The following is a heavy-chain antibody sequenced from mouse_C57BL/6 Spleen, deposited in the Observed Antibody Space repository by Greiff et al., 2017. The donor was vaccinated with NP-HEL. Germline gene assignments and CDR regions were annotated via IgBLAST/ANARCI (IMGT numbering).Heavy chain of an antibody. CDR1: GYTFTDYE. J-gene: IGHJ3*01. Sequence: LVESGAELVRPGASVTLSCKASGYTFTDYEMHWVKQTPVHGLEWIGAIDPETGGTAYNQKFKGKAILTADKSSRTAYMELRSLTSEDSAVYYCTRHDGYYRFAYWGQGTLVTVSA. D-gene: IGHD2-3*01. V-gene: IGHV1-15*01. CDR2: IDPETGGT. CDR3: TRHDGYYRFAY.